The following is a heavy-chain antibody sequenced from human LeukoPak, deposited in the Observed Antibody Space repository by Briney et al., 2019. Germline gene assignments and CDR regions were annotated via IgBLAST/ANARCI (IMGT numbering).Heavy chain of an antibody. D-gene: IGHD6-19*01. V-gene: IGHV6-1*01. J-gene: IGHJ4*02. Sequence: SQTLSLTCAISGDSVSTDTAAWNWIRQSPSRGLEWLGRTYYRSKWYNEYAVSVKSRIIINPDTSKNQFSLQLNSVTPEDTAVYYCARDLGWDFDYWGQGTLVTVSS. CDR2: TYYRSKWYN. CDR3: ARDLGWDFDY. CDR1: GDSVSTDTAA.